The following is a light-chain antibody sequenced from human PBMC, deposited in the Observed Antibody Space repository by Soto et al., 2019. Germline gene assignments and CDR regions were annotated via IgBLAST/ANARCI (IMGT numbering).Light chain of an antibody. CDR1: QSVSSNS. V-gene: IGKV3-20*01. J-gene: IGKJ1*01. Sequence: EIVLKQSPGTLSLSPGERATLSCKASQSVSSNSLAWYQHKPGQAPRLLIYGASYRATDIPDRFSGSGSGTDFTLTIARLEPEDFAVYYCQQYGTSPPTFGQGTQVEI. CDR2: GAS. CDR3: QQYGTSPPT.